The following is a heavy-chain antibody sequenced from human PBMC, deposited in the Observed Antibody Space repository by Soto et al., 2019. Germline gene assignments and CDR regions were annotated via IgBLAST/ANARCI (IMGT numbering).Heavy chain of an antibody. J-gene: IGHJ6*02. V-gene: IGHV3-30-3*01. CDR1: GFTFSSYA. CDR3: ARDGPTPLYDYYGMDV. Sequence: QVQLVESGGGVVQPGRSLRLSCAASGFTFSSYAMHWVRQAPGKGLEWVAVISYDGSNKYYADSVKGRFTNSRDNSKNTLYLQMTGLRAEDTAVYYCARDGPTPLYDYYGMDVWGQGTTVTVSS. CDR2: ISYDGSNK.